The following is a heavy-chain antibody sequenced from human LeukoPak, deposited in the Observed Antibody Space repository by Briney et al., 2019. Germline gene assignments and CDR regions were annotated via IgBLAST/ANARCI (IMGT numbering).Heavy chain of an antibody. V-gene: IGHV3-74*01. D-gene: IGHD5-12*01. J-gene: IGHJ4*02. Sequence: PGGSLRLSCAASGVTFSSDWMQWVRQAPGEGLVWVSRIDGDGRSTNYADSVKGRFTISRDNAKNTLYLQMNSLRAEDTAVYYCARGYSGYFYYWGQGTLVTVSS. CDR1: GVTFSSDW. CDR2: IDGDGRST. CDR3: ARGYSGYFYY.